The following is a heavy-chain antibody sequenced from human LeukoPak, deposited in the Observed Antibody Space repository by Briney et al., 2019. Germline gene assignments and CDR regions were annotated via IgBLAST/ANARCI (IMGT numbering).Heavy chain of an antibody. CDR1: GGTFSSSA. CDR2: IIPVLNIT. D-gene: IGHD5-18*01. Sequence: SVKVSCKTSGGTFSSSAITWVRQAPGQGPEWMGRIIPVLNITTYAQKFQGRVTITADTSTSTVYMELSSLRSEETAVYYCAKDQGLTAPPPYGLDVWGQGTTVIVTS. J-gene: IGHJ6*02. V-gene: IGHV1-69*04. CDR3: AKDQGLTAPPPYGLDV.